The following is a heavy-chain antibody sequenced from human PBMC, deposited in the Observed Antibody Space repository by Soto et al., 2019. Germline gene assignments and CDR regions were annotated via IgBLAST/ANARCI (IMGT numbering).Heavy chain of an antibody. CDR1: GGTFSSYA. J-gene: IGHJ5*02. CDR3: ARVTSMVRGVIDNGFDP. D-gene: IGHD3-10*01. Sequence: QVPLVQSGAEVKKPGSSVTVSCKASGGTFSSYAIQWVRQAPGQGLEWMGGIIPMYGPAKYAQRFQGRVTITADESTTTVYMELTSLTSQDTAVYYCARVTSMVRGVIDNGFDPWGHGTLVTVSS. CDR2: IIPMYGPA. V-gene: IGHV1-69*01.